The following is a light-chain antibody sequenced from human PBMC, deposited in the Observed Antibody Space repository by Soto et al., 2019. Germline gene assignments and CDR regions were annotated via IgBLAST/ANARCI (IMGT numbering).Light chain of an antibody. Sequence: EIVMTQSPATLSVSPGERGTLSCRASQSVSNNLAWYQQKPGQAPRLLIYGASTRATGIPARFSGTGSGTEFTLTISSLEPDDFAVYYCQQRADWPITFGQGTRLEIK. CDR3: QQRADWPIT. CDR2: GAS. CDR1: QSVSNN. J-gene: IGKJ5*01. V-gene: IGKV3-15*01.